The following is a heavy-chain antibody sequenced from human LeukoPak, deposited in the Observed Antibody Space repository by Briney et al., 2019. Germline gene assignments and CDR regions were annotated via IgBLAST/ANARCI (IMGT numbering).Heavy chain of an antibody. V-gene: IGHV3-23*01. Sequence: PGGSLRLSCAASGFTFSSYAMSWVRQAPGKGLEWVSAISGSGGSTYYADSVRGRFTISRDNSRNTLYLQTNSLGAEDTAVYYCAKDDRWLQFCCWGQGTLVTVSA. CDR2: ISGSGGST. J-gene: IGHJ4*02. CDR1: GFTFSSYA. CDR3: AKDDRWLQFCC. D-gene: IGHD5-24*01.